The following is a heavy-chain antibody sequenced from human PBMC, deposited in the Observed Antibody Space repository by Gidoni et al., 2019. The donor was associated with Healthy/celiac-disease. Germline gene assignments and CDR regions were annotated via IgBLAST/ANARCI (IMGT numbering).Heavy chain of an antibody. V-gene: IGHV2-26*01. CDR2: IFSNDEK. Sequence: KVLEWLAHIFSNDEKSYSTSLKSRLTISKDTSKSQVVLTMTNMDPVDTATYYCARIRNYDFWSGNYGMDVWGQGTTVTVSS. D-gene: IGHD3-3*01. CDR3: ARIRNYDFWSGNYGMDV. J-gene: IGHJ6*02.